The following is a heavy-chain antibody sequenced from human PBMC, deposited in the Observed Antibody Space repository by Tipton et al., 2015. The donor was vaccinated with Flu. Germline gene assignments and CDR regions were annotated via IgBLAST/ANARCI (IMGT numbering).Heavy chain of an antibody. CDR1: GGSISSYY. J-gene: IGHJ1*01. D-gene: IGHD3-10*01. Sequence: LRLSCTVSGGSISSYYWSWLRQPPGKGLEWIGFVSYSGITNYNPSLKGRVTMSLDASKNHFSLSLSSVTAADTAVYYCARNGRSYSYQHWGQGTLVTVSS. CDR2: VSYSGIT. V-gene: IGHV4-59*13. CDR3: ARNGRSYSYQH.